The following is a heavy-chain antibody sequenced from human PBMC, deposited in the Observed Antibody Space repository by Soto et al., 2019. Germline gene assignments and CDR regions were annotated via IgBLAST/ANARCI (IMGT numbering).Heavy chain of an antibody. CDR1: GYTFINYA. Sequence: QVQLVQSGAEVKKPGASVKVSCKASGYTFINYAIHWVRQAPGKRLEWMGWINAGSGDTKYSQKFQGRVTITRDTSATTAYMELSSLRSEDTALYYCARDQDTFGEGAFEIWGQGTMVTVSS. CDR3: ARDQDTFGEGAFEI. V-gene: IGHV1-3*01. J-gene: IGHJ3*02. D-gene: IGHD3-16*01. CDR2: INAGSGDT.